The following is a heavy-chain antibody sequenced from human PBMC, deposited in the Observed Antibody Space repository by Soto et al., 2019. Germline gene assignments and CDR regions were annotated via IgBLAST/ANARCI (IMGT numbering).Heavy chain of an antibody. D-gene: IGHD1-26*01. CDR1: GFTFSHYG. CDR2: ISYDGSNK. V-gene: IGHV3-30*03. CDR3: ARYSGKYPGPMDY. J-gene: IGHJ4*02. Sequence: QVPMGESGGVVVQPGRSLVISCAASGFTFSHYGIHWVRQAPGKGLEWLAGISYDGSNKHYANSVQGRFTVSRDHSKNTLYLQMNSLRAEYTAVYFCARYSGKYPGPMDYWGQGTLVTVSS.